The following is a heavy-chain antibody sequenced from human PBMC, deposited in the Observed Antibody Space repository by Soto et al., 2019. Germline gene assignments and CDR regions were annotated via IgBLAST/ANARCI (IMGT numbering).Heavy chain of an antibody. CDR2: IYHCGST. Sequence: QVPLQELGPGLVKPSQTLSLTCTVSGGSISSGDYYWSWIRQPPGKGLEWIGYIYHCGSTYYITSLKSRVTISVDTSKNQLSLKLSSVTAADTAVYYCARERPDGARLDPWGQGTLVTVSS. CDR1: GGSISSGDYY. CDR3: ARERPDGARLDP. D-gene: IGHD6-6*01. J-gene: IGHJ5*02. V-gene: IGHV4-30-4*01.